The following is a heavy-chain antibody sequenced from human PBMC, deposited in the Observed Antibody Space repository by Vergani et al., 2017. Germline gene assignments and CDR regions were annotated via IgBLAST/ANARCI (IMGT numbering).Heavy chain of an antibody. CDR1: GFTVSSNY. J-gene: IGHJ6*02. CDR3: ARGGIVATRHYYYGMDV. V-gene: IGHV3-66*01. CDR2: IYSGGST. Sequence: EVQLVESGGGLVQPGGSLRLSCAASGFTVSSNYMSWVRQAPGKGLEWVSVIYSGGSTYYADSVKGRFTISRDNSKNTLYRQMNSLRAEDTAVYYCARGGIVATRHYYYGMDVWGQGTTVTVSS. D-gene: IGHD5-12*01.